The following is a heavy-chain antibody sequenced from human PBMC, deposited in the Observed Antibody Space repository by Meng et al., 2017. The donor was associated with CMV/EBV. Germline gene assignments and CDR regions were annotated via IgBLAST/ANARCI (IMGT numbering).Heavy chain of an antibody. V-gene: IGHV3-74*01. CDR2: INSDGSST. J-gene: IGHJ3*02. CDR3: AKGQNWNYGDAFDI. CDR1: GFTFSSYW. Sequence: GGSLRLSCAASGFTFSSYWMHWVRQAPGKGLVWVSRINSDGSSTSYADSVKGRFTISRDNAKNTLYLQMNSLRAEDTAVYYCAKGQNWNYGDAFDIWGQGTMVTVSS. D-gene: IGHD1-7*01.